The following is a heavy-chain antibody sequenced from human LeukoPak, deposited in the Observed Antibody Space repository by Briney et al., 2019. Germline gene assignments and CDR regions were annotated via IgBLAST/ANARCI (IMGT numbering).Heavy chain of an antibody. CDR3: AKAIYSNSYWYLDL. J-gene: IGHJ2*01. CDR2: INTDGSST. CDR1: GFTFSSYW. V-gene: IGHV3-74*01. D-gene: IGHD4-11*01. Sequence: GGSLRLSCAASGFTFSSYWMHWVRQAPGKGLVWVSRINTDGSSTSYADSVKGRFTISRDNAKNTLYLQMNSLRAEDTAVYYCAKAIYSNSYWYLDLWGRGTLLTVSS.